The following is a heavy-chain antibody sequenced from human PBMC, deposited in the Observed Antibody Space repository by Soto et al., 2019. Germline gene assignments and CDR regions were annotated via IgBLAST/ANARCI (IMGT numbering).Heavy chain of an antibody. V-gene: IGHV4-59*08. CDR3: ASYSGYDQFDY. CDR2: IYYSGST. J-gene: IGHJ4*02. Sequence: SETLSLTCTVSGGSISSYYWSWIRQPPGKGLEWIGYIYYSGSTNYNPSLKSRVTILVDTSKNQFSLKLSSVTAADTAVYYCASYSGYDQFDYWGQGTLVTVSS. D-gene: IGHD5-12*01. CDR1: GGSISSYY.